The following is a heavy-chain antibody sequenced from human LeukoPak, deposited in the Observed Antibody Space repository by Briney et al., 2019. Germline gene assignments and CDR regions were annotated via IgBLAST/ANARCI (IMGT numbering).Heavy chain of an antibody. V-gene: IGHV3-7*01. CDR3: ARGTIAVAGTDY. Sequence: PGGSLRLSCAASGLTFSSYWMSWVRQAPGKGLEWVANIKQDGSEKYYVDSVKGRFTISRDNARNSLYLQMNSLRAEDTAVYYCARGTIAVAGTDYWGQGTLVTVSS. J-gene: IGHJ4*02. CDR1: GLTFSSYW. D-gene: IGHD6-19*01. CDR2: IKQDGSEK.